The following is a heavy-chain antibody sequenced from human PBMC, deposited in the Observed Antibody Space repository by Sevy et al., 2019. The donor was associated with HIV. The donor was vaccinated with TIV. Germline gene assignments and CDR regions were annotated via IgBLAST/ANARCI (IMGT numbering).Heavy chain of an antibody. CDR2: IYHSGST. CDR1: GGSISSGGYS. J-gene: IGHJ4*02. CDR3: ARGGDYYDSSGPFDY. V-gene: IGHV4-30-2*01. D-gene: IGHD3-22*01. Sequence: SETLSLTCAVSGGSISSGGYSWSWIRQPPGKGLEWIGYIYHSGSTYYNPSLKSRVTIPVDRSKNQFSLKLSSVTAADTAVYYCARGGDYYDSSGPFDYWGQGTLVTVSS.